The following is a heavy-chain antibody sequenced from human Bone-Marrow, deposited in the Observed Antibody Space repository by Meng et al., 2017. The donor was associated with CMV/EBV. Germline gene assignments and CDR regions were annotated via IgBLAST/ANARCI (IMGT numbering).Heavy chain of an antibody. J-gene: IGHJ5*02. CDR1: GYTFTSYG. Sequence: ASVKVSCKASGYTFTSYGISWVRQAPGQGLEWMGWISAYNGNTNYAQKLQGRVTMTTDTSTSTAYMELRSLRSDDTAVYYCAREDCSSTSCLVWVNWLDPWGQGTLVTVSS. CDR2: ISAYNGNT. V-gene: IGHV1-18*01. D-gene: IGHD2-2*01. CDR3: AREDCSSTSCLVWVNWLDP.